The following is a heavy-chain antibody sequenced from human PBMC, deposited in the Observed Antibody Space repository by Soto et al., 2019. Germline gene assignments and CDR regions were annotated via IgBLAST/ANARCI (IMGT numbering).Heavy chain of an antibody. CDR3: ARGSTGDQPNDAFDI. CDR1: GGSFSGYY. Sequence: SENLSLNCAVYGGSFSGYYWSWIRQPPGKGLEWIGEINHSGSTNHIPSLKSRFTIAVDTSKNQFSLKLSSVTAADTAVYYCARGSTGDQPNDAFDIWGQGTMVTVSS. V-gene: IGHV4-34*01. CDR2: INHSGST. J-gene: IGHJ3*02. D-gene: IGHD7-27*01.